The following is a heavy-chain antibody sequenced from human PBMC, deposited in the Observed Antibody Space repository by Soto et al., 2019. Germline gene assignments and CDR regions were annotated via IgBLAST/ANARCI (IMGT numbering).Heavy chain of an antibody. J-gene: IGHJ6*03. Sequence: QVQLQESGPGLVKPSQTLSLTCTVSGGSISSGGYYWSWIRQHPGKGLEWIGYIYYSGSTYYNPSLKIRFTLSVDTSKNQVSLKLSSVTAADTAVYYCARYRFLEWLVDMDVWGKGTTVTVSS. V-gene: IGHV4-31*03. CDR1: GGSISSGGYY. CDR2: IYYSGST. CDR3: ARYRFLEWLVDMDV. D-gene: IGHD3-3*01.